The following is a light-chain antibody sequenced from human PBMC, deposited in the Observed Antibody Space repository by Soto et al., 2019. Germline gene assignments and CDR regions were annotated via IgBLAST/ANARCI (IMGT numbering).Light chain of an antibody. V-gene: IGLV2-14*03. CDR2: VVS. CDR1: SSDVGDFDY. J-gene: IGLJ1*01. Sequence: QSVLTQPASVSGSPGQSITISCTGTSSDVGDFDYVSWYQHHPDKAPTLLISVVSNRPSGVSDHFFGSKSGNSASLTIYGLQAEDEADYFCLAYTSSSTYVLGTGTKRTVL. CDR3: LAYTSSSTYV.